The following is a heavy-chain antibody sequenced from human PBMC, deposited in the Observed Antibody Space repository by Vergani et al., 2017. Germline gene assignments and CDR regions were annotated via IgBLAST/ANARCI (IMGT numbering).Heavy chain of an antibody. Sequence: EVQLVESGGGLVQPGGSLRLSCAASGFTFSSYWMSWVRQAPGKGLEWVANIKQDRSEKYYVDSVKGRFTISRDNAKNSLYLQMNRLRAEDTAVYYCASPKYSSASGYFEHWGQGTLVTVSS. CDR1: GFTFSSYW. V-gene: IGHV3-7*01. J-gene: IGHJ1*01. CDR2: IKQDRSEK. CDR3: ASPKYSSASGYFEH. D-gene: IGHD6-6*01.